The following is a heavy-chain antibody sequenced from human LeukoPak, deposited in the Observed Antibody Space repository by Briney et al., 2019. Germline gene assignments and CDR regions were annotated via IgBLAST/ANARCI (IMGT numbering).Heavy chain of an antibody. CDR2: IRWNSGSI. D-gene: IGHD3-22*01. Sequence: PGGSLRLSCAASGFTFDDYAMHWVRQAPGKGLEWVSGIRWNSGSIGYADSVKGRFTISRDNAKNSLYLQMNSLRAEDTALYYCAKDRADSSGYYYDYWGQGTLVTVSS. J-gene: IGHJ4*02. CDR3: AKDRADSSGYYYDY. V-gene: IGHV3-9*01. CDR1: GFTFDDYA.